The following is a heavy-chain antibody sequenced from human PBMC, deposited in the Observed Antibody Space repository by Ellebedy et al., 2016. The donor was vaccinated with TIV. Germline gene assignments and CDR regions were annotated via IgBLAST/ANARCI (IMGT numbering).Heavy chain of an antibody. J-gene: IGHJ5*02. CDR3: ARLQSTPSVIGHSRLDP. Sequence: GGSLRLXXKSSGYSFTNYWIGWVRQMSGKGLEWMGHIYLGDFETRYSPSFQGQVTISVDRSINTAYLQWSSLTTSDTAMYYCARLQSTPSVIGHSRLDPWGQGTLVAVSS. V-gene: IGHV5-51*01. CDR1: GYSFTNYW. CDR2: IYLGDFET. D-gene: IGHD2-21*01.